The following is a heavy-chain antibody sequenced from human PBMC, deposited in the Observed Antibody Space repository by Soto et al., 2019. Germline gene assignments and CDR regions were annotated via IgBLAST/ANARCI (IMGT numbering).Heavy chain of an antibody. CDR1: GFSLRPSGVG. CDR3: AALPLMTALWY. D-gene: IGHD2-21*02. V-gene: IGHV2-5*02. J-gene: IGHJ4*02. CDR2: IYWDDDK. Sequence: QITLKESGPTLVKPTQTLTLTCTFSGFSLRPSGVGVGWIRQPPGKALEWLALIYWDDDKRYSPSLKSRLTITKDTSKNQVVLTMTNMDPVDTATYYCAALPLMTALWYWGQGILVTVSS.